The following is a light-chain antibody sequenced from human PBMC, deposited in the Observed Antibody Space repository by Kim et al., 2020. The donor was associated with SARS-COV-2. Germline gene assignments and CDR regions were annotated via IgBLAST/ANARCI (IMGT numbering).Light chain of an antibody. CDR3: ASWDDSLNGRV. CDR1: TSNIRSNT. J-gene: IGLJ3*02. CDR2: SND. Sequence: QSVLTQPPSASGTPGQRVTISCSGSTSNIRSNTVNWYQQLPGTAPKVLIYSNDQRPSGVPDRFSGSKSGTSATLAISGLQSEDEADYYCASWDDSLNGRVFGGGTKLTVL. V-gene: IGLV1-44*01.